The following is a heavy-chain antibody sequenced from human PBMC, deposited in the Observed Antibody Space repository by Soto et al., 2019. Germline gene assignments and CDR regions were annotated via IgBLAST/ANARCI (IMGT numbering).Heavy chain of an antibody. V-gene: IGHV3-53*01. CDR1: GFTVSYNY. CDR2: IYTDGTT. J-gene: IGHJ4*02. D-gene: IGHD6-19*01. Sequence: PGGSVRLSCAASGFTVSYNYMNWVRQAPGKGLEWVSVIYTDGTTYYADSAKGRFIISRDNSKNTLYLQMNSLRAEDTAVYYCARGSVAGTLYYWGQGTLVTVSS. CDR3: ARGSVAGTLYY.